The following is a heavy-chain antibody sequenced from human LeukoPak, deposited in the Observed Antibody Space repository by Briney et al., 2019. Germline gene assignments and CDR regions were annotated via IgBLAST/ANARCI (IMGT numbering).Heavy chain of an antibody. CDR1: GFTFSSHG. V-gene: IGHV3-21*01. Sequence: GGSLRLSCAASGFTFSSHGMCWVRQAPGRGLEWVSSISSSSSYIYYADSVKGRFTISRDNAKNSLYLQMNSLRAEDTAVYYCARDSIYSSGWFNYFDYWGQGTLVTVSS. J-gene: IGHJ4*02. CDR3: ARDSIYSSGWFNYFDY. D-gene: IGHD6-19*01. CDR2: ISSSSSYI.